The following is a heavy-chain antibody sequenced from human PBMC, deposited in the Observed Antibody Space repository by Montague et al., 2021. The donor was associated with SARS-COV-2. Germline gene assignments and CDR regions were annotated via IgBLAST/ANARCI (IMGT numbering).Heavy chain of an antibody. Sequence: SETLSLTCAVYGGSFSGYYWSWICQRQGKGLEWIGEINHSGSTNYNPYLRSRVTISVDTSKNQFSLKLSLVTAADTAVYYCKREGYKVLWSDYYYYGMDVWGQGTPVTVSS. CDR2: INHSGST. D-gene: IGHD2-2*01. CDR1: GGSFSGYY. CDR3: KREGYKVLWSDYYYYGMDV. J-gene: IGHJ6*02. V-gene: IGHV4-34*01.